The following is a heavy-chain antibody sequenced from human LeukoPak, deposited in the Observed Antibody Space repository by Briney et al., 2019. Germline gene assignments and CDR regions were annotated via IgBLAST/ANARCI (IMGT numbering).Heavy chain of an antibody. Sequence: PGESLEISCQGSGYRFTSYWIGWVRPLPGKGLEWMGIIYPGDSDTTYSPSFQGQVTISANKSITTSYLQWSSLKASDTAMYYCARLRGYCSSTSCFRPFDPWGQGTLVTVSS. CDR3: ARLRGYCSSTSCFRPFDP. D-gene: IGHD2-2*01. V-gene: IGHV5-51*01. CDR1: GYRFTSYW. J-gene: IGHJ5*02. CDR2: IYPGDSDT.